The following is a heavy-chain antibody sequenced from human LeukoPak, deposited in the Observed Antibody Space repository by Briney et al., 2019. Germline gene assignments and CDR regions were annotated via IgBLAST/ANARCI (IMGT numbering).Heavy chain of an antibody. CDR1: GFTFSSYA. V-gene: IGHV3-21*01. CDR3: ARMVLLYYYYMDV. CDR2: ISSSSSYI. D-gene: IGHD4/OR15-4a*01. Sequence: GGSLRLSCAASGFTFSSYAMTWVRQAPGKGLEWVSSISSSSSYIYYADSVKGRFTISRDNAKNSLYLQMNSLRAEDTAVYYCARMVLLYYYYMDVWGKGTTVTVSS. J-gene: IGHJ6*03.